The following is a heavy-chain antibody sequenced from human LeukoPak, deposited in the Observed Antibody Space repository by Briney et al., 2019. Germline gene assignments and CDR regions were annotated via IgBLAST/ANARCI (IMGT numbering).Heavy chain of an antibody. CDR1: QFTFSYYA. CDR2: ISSGGDYT. Sequence: GGSLRLSCSGSQFTFSYYAMTWVRQTPGKGLEWVSGISSGGDYTYYADSVRGRFTVSRDNSKNTLYLQLNSLRVGDTAVYYCAKEIYAYGSRGFDYWGQGTLVTVSS. V-gene: IGHV3-23*01. J-gene: IGHJ4*02. D-gene: IGHD3-10*01. CDR3: AKEIYAYGSRGFDY.